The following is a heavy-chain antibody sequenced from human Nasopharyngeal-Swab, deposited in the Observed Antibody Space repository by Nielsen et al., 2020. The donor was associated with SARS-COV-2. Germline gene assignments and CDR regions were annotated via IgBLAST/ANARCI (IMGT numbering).Heavy chain of an antibody. CDR2: IWYDGSNK. CDR3: ARSMVRGVKGPFDP. J-gene: IGHJ5*02. D-gene: IGHD3-10*01. Sequence: GGSLRLSCAASGFTFSSYCMYWVRQAPGKGLEWVAVIWYDGSNKYYADSVKGRFTISRDNSKNTLYLQMNSLRAEDTAVYYCARSMVRGVKGPFDPWGQGTLVTVSS. CDR1: GFTFSSYC. V-gene: IGHV3-33*08.